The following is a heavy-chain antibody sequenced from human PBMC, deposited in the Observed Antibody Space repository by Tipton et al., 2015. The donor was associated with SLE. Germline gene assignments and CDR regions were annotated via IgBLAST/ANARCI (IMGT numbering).Heavy chain of an antibody. CDR3: ARASYWTGDFWSGYYFDY. V-gene: IGHV3-11*04. J-gene: IGHJ4*02. CDR1: GFTFSDYY. D-gene: IGHD3-3*01. Sequence: SLRLSCAASGFTFSDYYMSWIRQAPGKGLEWVSYISSSGSTIYYADSVKGRFTISRDNAKNSLYLQMNSLRAEDTAVYYCARASYWTGDFWSGYYFDYWGQGTLVTVSS. CDR2: ISSSGSTI.